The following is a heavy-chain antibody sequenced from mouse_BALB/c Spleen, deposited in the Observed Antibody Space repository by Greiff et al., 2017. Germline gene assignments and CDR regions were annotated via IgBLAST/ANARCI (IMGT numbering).Heavy chain of an antibody. Sequence: VQLQQSGAELVRPGVSVKISCKGSGYTFTDYAMHWVKQSHAKGLEWIGVISTYYGDASYNQKFKGKATMTVDKSSSTAYMELARLTSEDSAIYYCARSRGFITSATYYAMDYWGQGTSVTVSS. CDR1: GYTFTDYA. CDR2: ISTYYGDA. J-gene: IGHJ4*01. CDR3: ARSRGFITSATYYAMDY. V-gene: IGHV1S137*01. D-gene: IGHD1-2*01.